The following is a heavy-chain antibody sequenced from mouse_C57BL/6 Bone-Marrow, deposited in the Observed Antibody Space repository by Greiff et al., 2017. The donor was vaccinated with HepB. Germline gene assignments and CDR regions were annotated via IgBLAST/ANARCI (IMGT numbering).Heavy chain of an antibody. Sequence: QVQLQQPGAELVKPGASVKLSCKASGYTFTSYWMQWVKQRPGQGLEWIGEIDPSDSYTNYNQKFKGKATLTVDTSSSTAYMQLSSLTSEDSAVYYCALYYGSSWFAYWGQGTLVTVSA. CDR3: ALYYGSSWFAY. J-gene: IGHJ3*01. CDR1: GYTFTSYW. V-gene: IGHV1-50*01. D-gene: IGHD1-1*01. CDR2: IDPSDSYT.